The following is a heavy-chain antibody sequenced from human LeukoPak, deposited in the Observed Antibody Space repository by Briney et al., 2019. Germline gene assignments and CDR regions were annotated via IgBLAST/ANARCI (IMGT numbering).Heavy chain of an antibody. V-gene: IGHV3-21*01. CDR3: ARGKYSSGWFDY. Sequence: PGGSLRLSCAASGFTFSSYSMSWVRQAPGKGLEWVSSITTSSTYISYADSVKVRFTISRDNAKNSLYLQMNSLRAEDTAVYYCARGKYSSGWFDYWGQGTLVTVSS. CDR2: ITTSSTYI. CDR1: GFTFSSYS. J-gene: IGHJ4*02. D-gene: IGHD6-19*01.